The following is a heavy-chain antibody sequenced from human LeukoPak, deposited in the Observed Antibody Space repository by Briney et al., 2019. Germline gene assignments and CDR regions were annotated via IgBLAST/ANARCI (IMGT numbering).Heavy chain of an antibody. CDR1: GYTFTSYG. J-gene: IGHJ4*02. D-gene: IGHD3-10*01. CDR2: ISAYNGNT. Sequence: ASVKVSCKASGYTFTSYGISWVRQAPGQGLEWMGWISAYNGNTNYAQKFQGRVTMTRNTSISTAYIELSSLRSEDTAVYYCARGRSRLFDYWGQGTLVTVSS. V-gene: IGHV1-18*01. CDR3: ARGRSRLFDY.